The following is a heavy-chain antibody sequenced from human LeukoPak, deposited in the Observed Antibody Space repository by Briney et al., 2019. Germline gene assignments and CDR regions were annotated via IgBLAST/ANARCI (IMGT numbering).Heavy chain of an antibody. CDR3: ARVFSTYYFDY. CDR2: IYHSGST. Sequence: SETLSLTCTVSGYSISSGYYWGWIRQPPGKGLEWIGSIYHSGSTYYNPSLKSRVTISVDTSKNQFSLKLSSVTAADTAVYYCARVFSTYYFDYWGQGTLVTVSS. CDR1: GYSISSGYY. V-gene: IGHV4-38-2*02. J-gene: IGHJ4*02.